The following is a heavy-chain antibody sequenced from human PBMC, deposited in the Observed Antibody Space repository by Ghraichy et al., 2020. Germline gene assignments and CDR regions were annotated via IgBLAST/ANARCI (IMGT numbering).Heavy chain of an antibody. CDR1: GFTFSSYS. CDR2: ISSSSSTI. D-gene: IGHD3-22*01. J-gene: IGHJ5*02. CDR3: ARGLHYYDSSGYANWFDP. Sequence: GESLNISCAASGFTFSSYSMNWVRQAPGKGLEWVSYISSSSSTIYYADSVKGRFTISRDNAKNSLYLQMNSLRDEDTAVYYCARGLHYYDSSGYANWFDPWGQGTLVTVSS. V-gene: IGHV3-48*02.